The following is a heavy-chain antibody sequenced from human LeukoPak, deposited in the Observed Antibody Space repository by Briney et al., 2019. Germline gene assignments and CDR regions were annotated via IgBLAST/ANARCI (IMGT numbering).Heavy chain of an antibody. CDR1: GGSIGWDY. CDR2: IYKSGST. Sequence: SETLSLTCTVSGGSIGWDYWSWIRQSAGKGLEWIGRIYKSGSTNYNPSFRSRVTMSVDTSKDQFSLSVTSVTAADTAVYYCAREEYFQDSNGYSYYFHSWGQGSLVTVSS. J-gene: IGHJ4*02. V-gene: IGHV4-4*07. D-gene: IGHD3-22*01. CDR3: AREEYFQDSNGYSYYFHS.